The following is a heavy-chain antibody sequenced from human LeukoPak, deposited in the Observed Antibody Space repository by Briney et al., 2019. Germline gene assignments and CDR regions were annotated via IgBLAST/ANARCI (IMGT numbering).Heavy chain of an antibody. CDR1: GFTFSSYS. V-gene: IGHV3-21*01. D-gene: IGHD5-12*01. Sequence: GGSLRLSCAASGFTFSSYSMNWVRQAPGEGLEWVSSISSSSSYIYYADSVKGRFTISRDNAKNSLYLQMNSLRAEDTAVYYCARVGYSGYDLIYWGQGTLVTVSS. CDR3: ARVGYSGYDLIY. CDR2: ISSSSSYI. J-gene: IGHJ4*02.